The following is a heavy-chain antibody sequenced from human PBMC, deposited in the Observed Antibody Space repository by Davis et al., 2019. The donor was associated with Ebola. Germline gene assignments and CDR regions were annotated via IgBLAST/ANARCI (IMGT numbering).Heavy chain of an antibody. CDR3: TLLQEHL. J-gene: IGHJ6*01. CDR1: GFTVSSDY. Sequence: GGSLRLSCVASGFTVSSDYMSWVRQAPGKGPEWVAILYSGGGTTYYADSVKGRFTISRDNSKNTLYLQMNSLHQGPIGLPPGTLLQEHLWG. CDR2: LYSGGGTT. V-gene: IGHV3-53*01.